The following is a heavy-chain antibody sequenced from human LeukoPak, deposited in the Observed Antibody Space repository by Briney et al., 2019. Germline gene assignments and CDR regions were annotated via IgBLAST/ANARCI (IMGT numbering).Heavy chain of an antibody. V-gene: IGHV4-31*03. CDR2: IYYSGST. CDR1: GGSISSGGYY. Sequence: SQTLSLTCTVSGGSISSGGYYWSWIRQHPGKGLEWIGYIYYSGSTYYNPSLKSRVTISVDTSKNQFSLKLSSVTAAGTAVYYCARVYFEYAFDIWGQGTMVTVSS. CDR3: ARVYFEYAFDI. J-gene: IGHJ3*02. D-gene: IGHD3-9*01.